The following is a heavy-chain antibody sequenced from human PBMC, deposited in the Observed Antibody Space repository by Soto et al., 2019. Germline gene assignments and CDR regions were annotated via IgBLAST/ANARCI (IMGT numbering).Heavy chain of an antibody. V-gene: IGHV1-69*01. Sequence: QVQLVQSGAEVKMPGSSVRVSCKASGGSFSKYGISWVRQAPGQGLEWVGGIIPMFGIGNYAEKFLGRVTITADESTSTSHMELSSLRSEDTAVYFCARGYRENDFYAMDVWGQGTTVTVSS. CDR3: ARGYRENDFYAMDV. D-gene: IGHD3-16*02. CDR1: GGSFSKYG. CDR2: IIPMFGIG. J-gene: IGHJ6*02.